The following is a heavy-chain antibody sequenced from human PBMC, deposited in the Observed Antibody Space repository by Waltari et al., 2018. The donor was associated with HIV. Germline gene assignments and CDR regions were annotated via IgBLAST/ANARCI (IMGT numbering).Heavy chain of an antibody. V-gene: IGHV3-53*01. CDR2: IYSGGST. J-gene: IGHJ4*02. CDR3: ARQLVEMATIGFDY. D-gene: IGHD6-13*01. Sequence: EVQLVESGGGLIQPGGSLRLSCAASGFPVSGNYMSWVCRAPGKGLEWVSVIYSGGSTYYADSVKGRFTISRDNSKNTLYLQMNSLRAEDTAVYYCARQLVEMATIGFDYWGQGTLVTVSS. CDR1: GFPVSGNY.